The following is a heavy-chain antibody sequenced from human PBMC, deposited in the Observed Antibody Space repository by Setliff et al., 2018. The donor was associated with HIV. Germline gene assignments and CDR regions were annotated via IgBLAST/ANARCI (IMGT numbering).Heavy chain of an antibody. CDR1: GYSFTDYY. CDR2: INPKSDGT. J-gene: IGHJ4*02. V-gene: IGHV1-2*04. D-gene: IGHD3-22*01. CDR3: ARGMDYYDTSGYYQYYFDY. Sequence: ASVKVSCKASGYSFTDYYIHWVRQAPGQGLEWMGWINPKSDGTNYAQKFQGWITMTRETSISTAYMELSRLRSDDTAVYYCARGMDYYDTSGYYQYYFDYWGQGTRVTVSS.